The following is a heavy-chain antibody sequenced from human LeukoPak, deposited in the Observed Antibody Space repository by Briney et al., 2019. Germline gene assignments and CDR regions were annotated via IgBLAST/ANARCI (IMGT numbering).Heavy chain of an antibody. V-gene: IGHV3-23*01. J-gene: IGHJ4*02. CDR1: GFTFCSYA. CDR3: ANDYGDYALGFI. CDR2: ISGSGRST. D-gene: IGHD4-17*01. Sequence: PGGSLRLSCAASGFTFCSYAMSWVRQAPGKGREWVSAISGSGRSTYYAYSVKGRSTISRDNPKNTQYLQMNSLRAEDTAVYYCANDYGDYALGFIWGQGTLVTVSS.